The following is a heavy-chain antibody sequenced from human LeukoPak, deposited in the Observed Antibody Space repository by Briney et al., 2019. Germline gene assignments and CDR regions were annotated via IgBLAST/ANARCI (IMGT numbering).Heavy chain of an antibody. Sequence: SQTLSLTCTVSGDSISSGDYYWSWIRQPAGKGLEWIGRISSSGSTNYNPSLKSRVTISVDTSKNQFSLKLSSVTAADTAVYYCARESNYYGSGTGWFDPWGQGTLVTVSS. CDR3: ARESNYYGSGTGWFDP. J-gene: IGHJ5*02. D-gene: IGHD3-10*01. CDR1: GDSISSGDYY. V-gene: IGHV4-61*02. CDR2: ISSSGST.